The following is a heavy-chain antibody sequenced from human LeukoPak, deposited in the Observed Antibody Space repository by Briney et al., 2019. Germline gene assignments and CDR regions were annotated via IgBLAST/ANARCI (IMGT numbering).Heavy chain of an antibody. CDR2: IRYDGSNK. CDR3: AKDSGIAAALHYYYMDV. D-gene: IGHD6-13*01. V-gene: IGHV3-30*02. CDR1: GFSFNGYG. Sequence: GGSLRLSCAASGFSFNGYGMHWVRQAPGKGLEWVAFIRYDGSNKYYADSVKGRFTISRDNSKNTLYLQMNSLRAEDTAVYYCAKDSGIAAALHYYYMDVWGKGTTVTVSS. J-gene: IGHJ6*03.